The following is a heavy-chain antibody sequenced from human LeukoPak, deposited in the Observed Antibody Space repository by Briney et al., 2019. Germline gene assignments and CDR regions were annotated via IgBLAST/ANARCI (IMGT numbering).Heavy chain of an antibody. D-gene: IGHD6-19*01. CDR1: GFTFSSYS. Sequence: PGGSLRLSCAASGFTFSSYSMNWVRQAPGKELEWVSYISSSSSTIYYADSVKGRFTISRDNAKNSLYLQMNSLRAEDTAVYYCARDRSGWPDWGQGTLVTVSS. J-gene: IGHJ4*02. CDR2: ISSSSSTI. V-gene: IGHV3-48*04. CDR3: ARDRSGWPD.